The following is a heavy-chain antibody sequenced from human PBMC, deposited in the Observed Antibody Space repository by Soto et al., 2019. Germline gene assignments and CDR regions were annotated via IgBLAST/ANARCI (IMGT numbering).Heavy chain of an antibody. CDR2: IYVSGI. CDR3: ARMYSSGSGWFHP. Sequence: PSETLSLTCTVSGGSISSYYWSWIRQPAGKGLEWIGRIYVSGIIYNPSLRSRVSISGDTSSNQFSMSLTSVTAADTARYYCARMYSSGSGWFHPWGQGTLVTVSS. D-gene: IGHD6-19*01. V-gene: IGHV4-4*07. CDR1: GGSISSYY. J-gene: IGHJ5*02.